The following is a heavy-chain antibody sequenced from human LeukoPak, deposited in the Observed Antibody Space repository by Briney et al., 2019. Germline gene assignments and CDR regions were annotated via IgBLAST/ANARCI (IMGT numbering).Heavy chain of an antibody. CDR1: GGSISSSSYY. CDR2: IYYSGST. V-gene: IGHV4-39*01. D-gene: IGHD3-9*01. J-gene: IGHJ5*02. CDR3: ARHPYDILTGSINWFDP. Sequence: SETLSLTCTVSGGSISSSSYYWGWIRQPPGKGLEWIGSIYYSGSTYYNPSLKSRVTISVDTPKNQFSLKLSSVTAADTAVYYCARHPYDILTGSINWFDPWGQGTLVTVSS.